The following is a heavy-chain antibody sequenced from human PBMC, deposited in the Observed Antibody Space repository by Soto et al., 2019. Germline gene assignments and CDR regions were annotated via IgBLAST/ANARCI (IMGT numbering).Heavy chain of an antibody. CDR1: GGSFSGYY. J-gene: IGHJ6*02. D-gene: IGHD5-12*01. CDR3: ARFPIWLYYYYGMDV. Sequence: KPSETLSLTCAVYGGSFSGYYWSWIRQPPGKGLEWIGEINHSGGTNYNPSLKSRVTISVDTSKNQFSLKLSSVTAADTAVYYCARFPIWLYYYYGMDVWGQGTTVTVSS. CDR2: INHSGGT. V-gene: IGHV4-34*01.